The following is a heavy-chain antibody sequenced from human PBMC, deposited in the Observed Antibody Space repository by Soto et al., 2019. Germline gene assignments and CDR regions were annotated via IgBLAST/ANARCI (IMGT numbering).Heavy chain of an antibody. J-gene: IGHJ4*02. CDR3: ARDKHFTMTTFDFDY. CDR2: IKQDGSEK. CDR1: GFTFSSYW. V-gene: IGHV3-7*01. D-gene: IGHD4-17*01. Sequence: GGSLRLSCAASGFTFSSYWMSWVRQAPGKGLEWVANIKQDGSEKYYVDSVKGRFTISRDNAKNSLYLQMNSLRAEDTAVYYCARDKHFTMTTFDFDYWGQGTLVTVSS.